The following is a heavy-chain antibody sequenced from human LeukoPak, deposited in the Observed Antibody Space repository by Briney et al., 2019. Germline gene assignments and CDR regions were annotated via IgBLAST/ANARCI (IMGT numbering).Heavy chain of an antibody. CDR2: IKSDGST. D-gene: IGHD3-22*01. CDR1: GFTFSPYW. V-gene: IGHV3-74*01. Sequence: GGSLRLSCAAFGFTFSPYWMHWVRQAPGKGLVWVSRIKSDGSTNYADSVKGRFTISRDNAKNTVSLQMNSLRSEDTGVYYCTTAPSEIGGYYPEYFRHWGQGTLVTVSS. J-gene: IGHJ1*01. CDR3: TTAPSEIGGYYPEYFRH.